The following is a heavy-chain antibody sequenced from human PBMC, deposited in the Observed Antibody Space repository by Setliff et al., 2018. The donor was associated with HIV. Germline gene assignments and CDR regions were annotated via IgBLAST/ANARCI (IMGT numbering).Heavy chain of an antibody. CDR2: INPSSGST. Sequence: ASVKVSCKASGYTFTSYYMHWVRQAPGQGLEWMGIINPSSGSTTYAQKFQGRVTMTRDTSTSTVYMELSSLSSEDTAVYYCARDPAPSSSASYFQHWGQGTPVTVPQ. D-gene: IGHD6-6*01. V-gene: IGHV1-46*01. CDR1: GYTFTSYY. CDR3: ARDPAPSSSASYFQH. J-gene: IGHJ1*01.